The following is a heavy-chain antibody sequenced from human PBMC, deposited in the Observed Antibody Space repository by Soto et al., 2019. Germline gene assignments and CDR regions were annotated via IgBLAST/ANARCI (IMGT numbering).Heavy chain of an antibody. CDR3: AKCSVGTVRTSGWCNWFDP. CDR2: IRVGGGDT. Sequence: EVRLLESGGGLAQPGGSRRLSCAASGFTFSSSAMNWVRQAPGKGLEWVSAIRVGGGDTFYADSVRGRFTVSRDISRNTLYLQMNSLRAEDTAIYHCAKCSVGTVRTSGWCNWFDPWGQGTLVTFSS. V-gene: IGHV3-23*01. CDR1: GFTFSSSA. D-gene: IGHD6-19*01. J-gene: IGHJ5*02.